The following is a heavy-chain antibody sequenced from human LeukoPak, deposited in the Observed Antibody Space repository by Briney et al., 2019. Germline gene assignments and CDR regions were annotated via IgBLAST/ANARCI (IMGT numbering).Heavy chain of an antibody. CDR2: IYYSGST. CDR1: GGSISSGGDY. J-gene: IGHJ5*02. V-gene: IGHV4-31*03. CDR3: ARHGRVVVAATPTVATWFDP. Sequence: SETLSLTCTVSGGSISSGGDYWSWIRQHPGKGLEGIGYIYYSGSTYYNPSLKSRVTISVDTSKNQFSLKLSSVTAADTAVYYCARHGRVVVAATPTVATWFDPWGQGTLVTVSS. D-gene: IGHD2-15*01.